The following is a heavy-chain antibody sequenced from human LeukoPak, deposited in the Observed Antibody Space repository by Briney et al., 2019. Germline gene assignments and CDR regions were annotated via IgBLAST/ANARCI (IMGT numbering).Heavy chain of an antibody. V-gene: IGHV3-66*01. CDR3: ARFIAAPYYFDY. CDR1: GFTVSSNY. J-gene: IGHJ4*02. Sequence: GGSLRLSCAASGFTVSSNYMNWVRQAPGKGLEWVSVIYSGGSTYYADSVKGRFTISRDNSKNTLYLQMNSLRAEDTAVYYCARFIAAPYYFDYWGRGTLVTVSS. D-gene: IGHD6-13*01. CDR2: IYSGGST.